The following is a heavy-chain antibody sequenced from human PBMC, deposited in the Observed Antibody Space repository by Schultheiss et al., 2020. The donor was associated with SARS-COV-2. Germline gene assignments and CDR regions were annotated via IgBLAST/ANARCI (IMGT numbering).Heavy chain of an antibody. CDR3: ARHRRHSSGYYYDAFDI. V-gene: IGHV4-59*01. J-gene: IGHJ3*02. CDR2: IYYSGST. D-gene: IGHD3-22*01. CDR1: GGSISSYY. Sequence: SQTLSLTCTVSGGSISSYYWSWIRQPPGKGLEWIGYIYYSGSTNYNPSLKSRVTISVDTSKNQFSLKLSSVTAADTAVYYCARHRRHSSGYYYDAFDIWGQGTMVTVSS.